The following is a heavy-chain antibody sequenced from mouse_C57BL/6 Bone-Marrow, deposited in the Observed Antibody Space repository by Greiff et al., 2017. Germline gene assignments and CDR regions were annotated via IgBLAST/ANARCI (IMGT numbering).Heavy chain of an antibody. CDR1: GYTFTSYW. Sequence: QVQLQQPGAELVRPGSSVKLSCTASGYTFTSYWMDWVKQRPGQGLEWIGNIYPSGSETHYNQKFKDKATLTVDKSSSNAYMQLSSLTSEDSAVYVCARKERSGYGRAYWGQGTLVTVSA. CDR2: IYPSGSET. V-gene: IGHV1-61*01. CDR3: ARKERSGYGRAY. D-gene: IGHD3-2*02. J-gene: IGHJ3*01.